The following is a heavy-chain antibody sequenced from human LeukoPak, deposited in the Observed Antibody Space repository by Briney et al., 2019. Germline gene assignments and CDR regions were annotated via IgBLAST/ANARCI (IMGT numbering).Heavy chain of an antibody. CDR2: IIPIFGTA. CDR3: ARDRKRGSQLGGSWFDP. Sequence: GASVKVSCKASGYTFTSYDINWVRQAPGQGLEWMGGIIPIFGTANYAQKFQGRVTITADESTSTAYMELSSLRSEDTAVYYCARDRKRGSQLGGSWFDPWGQGTLVTVSS. J-gene: IGHJ5*02. CDR1: GYTFTSYD. D-gene: IGHD3-16*01. V-gene: IGHV1-69*13.